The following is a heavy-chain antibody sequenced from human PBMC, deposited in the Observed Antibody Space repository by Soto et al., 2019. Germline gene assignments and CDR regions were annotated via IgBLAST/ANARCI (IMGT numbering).Heavy chain of an antibody. J-gene: IGHJ3*02. V-gene: IGHV3-21*01. CDR3: VRGGRRYTKDDVFDI. CDR2: ISSTSSPI. Sequence: QLVESGGGLVRPGGSLRLSCADSGFTFSSYSMNWVRQAPGKGLEWVSSISSTSSPIFYADSVEGRFAISRDNAKRTLYLQMNSLRVEDTAVYYCVRGGRRYTKDDVFDIWGLGTMVTVSS. D-gene: IGHD2-2*02. CDR1: GFTFSSYS.